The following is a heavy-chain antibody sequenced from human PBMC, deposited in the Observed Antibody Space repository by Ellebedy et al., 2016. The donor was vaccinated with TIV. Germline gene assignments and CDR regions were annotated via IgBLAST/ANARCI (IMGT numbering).Heavy chain of an antibody. V-gene: IGHV3-66*01. D-gene: IGHD2-8*01. Sequence: PGGSLRLSCTASGFTVTSNYMNWIRQAPGKGLERVSVTYSGGTTYYADSVKGRFIISRDNSKNTLYLQMNSLRAEDTAIYYCARGGLGQYCTNGVCLQGIDYWGQGTLVTVSS. J-gene: IGHJ4*02. CDR1: GFTVTSNY. CDR3: ARGGLGQYCTNGVCLQGIDY. CDR2: TYSGGTT.